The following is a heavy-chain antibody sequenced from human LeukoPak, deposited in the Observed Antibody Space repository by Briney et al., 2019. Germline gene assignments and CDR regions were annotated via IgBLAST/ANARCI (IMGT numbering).Heavy chain of an antibody. CDR1: GYNFNEYH. D-gene: IGHD3-10*01. Sequence: GESLKISCKTSGYNFNEYHIGWVRQMPGQGLEWIGIIYPGDSETTYSPSFQGQVTISADKSISTAYLQWSTLKASDTAMYYCARSGSSDYYYYMDVWGKGTTVTVSS. J-gene: IGHJ6*03. CDR3: ARSGSSDYYYYMDV. V-gene: IGHV5-51*01. CDR2: IYPGDSET.